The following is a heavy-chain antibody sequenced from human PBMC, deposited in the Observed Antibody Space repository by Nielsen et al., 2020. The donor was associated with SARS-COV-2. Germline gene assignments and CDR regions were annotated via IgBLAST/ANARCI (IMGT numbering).Heavy chain of an antibody. CDR3: ARAIYRLTTDNWFDP. V-gene: IGHV3-7*02. J-gene: IGHJ5*02. CDR2: IKQDGSEK. D-gene: IGHD4-11*01. Sequence: GESLKISCAASGFTFSSYWMSWVRQAPGKGLEWVANIKQDGSEKYYVDSVKGRFTISRDNVKNSLYLQMNSLRAEDTAVYYCARAIYRLTTDNWFDPWGQGTLVTVSS. CDR1: GFTFSSYW.